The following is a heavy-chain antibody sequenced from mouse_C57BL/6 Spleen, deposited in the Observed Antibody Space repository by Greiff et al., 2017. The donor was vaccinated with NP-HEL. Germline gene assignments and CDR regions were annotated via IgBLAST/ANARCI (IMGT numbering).Heavy chain of an antibody. Sequence: QVQLQQSGAELVRPGSSVKLSCKASGYTFTSYWMHWVKQRPIQGLEWIGNIDPSDSETHYNQKFKDKATLTVDKSSSTAYMQLSSLTSEDSAVYYCARSTFITTVVAIDYWGQGTTLTVSS. CDR2: IDPSDSET. CDR1: GYTFTSYW. CDR3: ARSTFITTVVAIDY. V-gene: IGHV1-52*01. J-gene: IGHJ2*01. D-gene: IGHD1-1*01.